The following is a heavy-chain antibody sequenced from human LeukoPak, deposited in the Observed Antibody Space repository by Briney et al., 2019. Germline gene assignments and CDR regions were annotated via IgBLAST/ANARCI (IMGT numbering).Heavy chain of an antibody. Sequence: SETLSLTCTVSNGSMTSDSYYWAWVRQPPGKGLEWIGTIFYSGKTYYSASLKSRVAVSLDTSKKNFSLRLSSVTAADTAVYYCARLWIVATWFDAWGQGALVTVSS. CDR3: ARLWIVATWFDA. CDR2: IFYSGKT. D-gene: IGHD2-2*03. V-gene: IGHV4-39*02. J-gene: IGHJ5*02. CDR1: NGSMTSDSYY.